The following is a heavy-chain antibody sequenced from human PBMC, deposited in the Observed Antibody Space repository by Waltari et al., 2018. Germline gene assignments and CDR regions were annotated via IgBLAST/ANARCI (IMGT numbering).Heavy chain of an antibody. CDR3: ARETESIAARYFDL. CDR1: AFTFSSYS. Sequence: EVQLVESGVGLVKPGGSLRLSCAASAFTFSSYSMNWGRPAPGKGLEWVSSISSSSSYIYYADSVKGRFTISRDNAKNSLYLQMNSLRAEDTAVYYCARETESIAARYFDLWGRGTLVTVSS. V-gene: IGHV3-21*01. D-gene: IGHD6-6*01. J-gene: IGHJ2*01. CDR2: ISSSSSYI.